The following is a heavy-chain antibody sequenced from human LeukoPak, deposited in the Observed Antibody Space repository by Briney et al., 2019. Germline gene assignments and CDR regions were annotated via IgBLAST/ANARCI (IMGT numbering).Heavy chain of an antibody. D-gene: IGHD4-17*01. CDR2: ISYDGSNK. CDR1: GFTFSSYA. V-gene: IGHV3-30*04. CDR3: ARDKYGDYVIDY. J-gene: IGHJ4*02. Sequence: GGSLRLSCAASGFTFSSYAMHWVRQAPGKGLEWVAVISYDGSNKYYADSVKGRFTISRDNSKNTLYLQMNSLRAEDTAVYYCARDKYGDYVIDYWGQGTLVTVSS.